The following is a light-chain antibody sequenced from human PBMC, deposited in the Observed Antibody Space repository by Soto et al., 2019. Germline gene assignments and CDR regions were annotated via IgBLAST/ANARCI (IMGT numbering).Light chain of an antibody. Sequence: QSALTQPASVSGSPGQSITISCTGTSSDVGGYNYVSWYQQHPGKAPKLMIYDVSNRPSGVSDRFSGSKSGNTASLTIAGLQAEDEADYYFSSYTSSSTLGFGTGTKGTVL. CDR1: SSDVGGYNY. CDR2: DVS. V-gene: IGLV2-14*01. J-gene: IGLJ1*01. CDR3: SSYTSSSTLG.